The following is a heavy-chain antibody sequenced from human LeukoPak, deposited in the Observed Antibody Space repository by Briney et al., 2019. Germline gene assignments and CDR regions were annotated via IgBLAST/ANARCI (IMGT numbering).Heavy chain of an antibody. J-gene: IGHJ4*02. CDR2: ISSSSSYI. Sequence: GRSLRLSCAASAFTFSSYGMHWVRQAPGKGLEWVSSISSSSSYIYYADSVKGRFTISRDNAKNSLYLQMNSLRAEDTAVYYCAREGSGLAAAGIDYWGQGTLVTVSS. V-gene: IGHV3-21*01. D-gene: IGHD6-13*01. CDR1: AFTFSSYG. CDR3: AREGSGLAAAGIDY.